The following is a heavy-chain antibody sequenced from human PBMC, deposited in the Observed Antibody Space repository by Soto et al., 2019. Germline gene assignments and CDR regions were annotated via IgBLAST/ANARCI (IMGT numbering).Heavy chain of an antibody. CDR3: ARVVGALGPWFDP. Sequence: QVQLVQSGGEVKKPGASVKVSCKASGYTFTSYGISWVRQAPGQGLEWMGRISAYNGNTNYAQKLQGRVTMTTDTSTSTAYRELRSLRSDDTAVYYCARVVGALGPWFDPWGQGTLVTVSS. CDR1: GYTFTSYG. V-gene: IGHV1-18*01. D-gene: IGHD1-26*01. J-gene: IGHJ5*02. CDR2: ISAYNGNT.